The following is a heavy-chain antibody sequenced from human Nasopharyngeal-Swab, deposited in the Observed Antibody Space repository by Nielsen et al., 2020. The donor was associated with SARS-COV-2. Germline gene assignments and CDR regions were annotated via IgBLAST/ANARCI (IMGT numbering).Heavy chain of an antibody. Sequence: GGSLRLSCAAFGFTFRSFAMLWVRQVPGKGLEGVAFIAHDARNEYSGDSVKGRFSISRDSSKKTLYLQMDSLRGEDTPVYYCARDAPAHYGAFYWGRGTLVTVSS. CDR2: IAHDARNE. CDR3: ARDAPAHYGAFY. V-gene: IGHV3-30*03. CDR1: GFTFRSFA. J-gene: IGHJ4*02. D-gene: IGHD4-17*01.